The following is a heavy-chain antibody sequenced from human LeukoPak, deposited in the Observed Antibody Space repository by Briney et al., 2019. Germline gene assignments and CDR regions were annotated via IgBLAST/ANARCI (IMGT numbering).Heavy chain of an antibody. CDR2: IYYSGST. CDR3: ARLQQQKLSV. J-gene: IGHJ3*01. CDR1: GGSISSSSYY. D-gene: IGHD6-13*01. Sequence: PSETLSLTCSVSGGSISSSSYYWGWIRQPPGKGLEWIGSIYYSGSTYYNPSLKSRVTISVDTSKNQFSLKVSSVTAADTAVYYCARLQQQKLSVWGQGTMVTISS. V-gene: IGHV4-39*01.